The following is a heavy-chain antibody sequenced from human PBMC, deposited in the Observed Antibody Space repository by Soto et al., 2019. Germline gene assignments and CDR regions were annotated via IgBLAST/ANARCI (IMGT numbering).Heavy chain of an antibody. D-gene: IGHD2-21*02. CDR1: GFTFSNAW. J-gene: IGHJ6*02. CDR2: IKTKTDGGTT. V-gene: IGHV3-15*01. CDR3: TTGVTSRGMDV. Sequence: EVPLVESGGGLVKPGGSLRLSCAASGFTFSNAWMSWVRQAPGKGLEWVGRIKTKTDGGTTDYAAPVKGRFTISRDDSKNTLYPQMNSLKTEDTAVYYCTTGVTSRGMDVWGQGTTVTVSS.